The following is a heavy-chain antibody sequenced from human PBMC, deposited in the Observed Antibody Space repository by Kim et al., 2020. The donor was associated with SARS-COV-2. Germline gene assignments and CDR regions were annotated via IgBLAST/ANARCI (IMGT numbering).Heavy chain of an antibody. V-gene: IGHV4-4*07. CDR3: ARGTEVTLGGMDV. J-gene: IGHJ6*02. D-gene: IGHD1-7*01. Sequence: YNPSLKGLGTMSEDTSKNQFSLKLSSVTAADTAVYYCARGTEVTLGGMDVWGQGTTVTVSS.